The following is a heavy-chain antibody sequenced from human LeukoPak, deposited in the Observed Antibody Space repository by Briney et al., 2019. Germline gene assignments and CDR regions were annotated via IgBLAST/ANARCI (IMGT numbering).Heavy chain of an antibody. J-gene: IGHJ1*01. V-gene: IGHV1-24*01. CDR3: ARVGQFCSSTSCPRYFQH. Sequence: ASVKVSCKVSGYTLTELSMHWVRQAPGKGLEWMGGFDPEDGETIYAQKFQGRVAMTRNTSISTAYMELSSLRSEDTAVYYCARVGQFCSSTSCPRYFQHWGQGTLVTVSS. CDR2: FDPEDGET. D-gene: IGHD2-2*01. CDR1: GYTLTELS.